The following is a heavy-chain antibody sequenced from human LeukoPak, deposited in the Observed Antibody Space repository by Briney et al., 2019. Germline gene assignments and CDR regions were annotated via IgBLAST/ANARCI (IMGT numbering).Heavy chain of an antibody. CDR1: DDSFTPYG. D-gene: IGHD3-10*01. Sequence: GASVKVSCRASDDSFTPYGFTWVRQAPGQGLEYMGWISGYNGQTRYAQHLQDRVTITIDKSTNTAYLELRSLRSDDTAVYYCAGDYYGSGSPLNWCDPWGQGTLVTVSS. CDR3: AGDYYGSGSPLNWCDP. J-gene: IGHJ5*02. V-gene: IGHV1-18*01. CDR2: ISGYNGQT.